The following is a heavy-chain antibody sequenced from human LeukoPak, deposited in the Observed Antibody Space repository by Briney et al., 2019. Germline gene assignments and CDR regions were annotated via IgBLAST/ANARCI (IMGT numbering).Heavy chain of an antibody. CDR2: IYVDGRTT. CDR1: GFTFSNYW. Sequence: GGSLRLSCVASGFTFSNYWMHWVRQPPGKGLVWVSRIYVDGRTTNYADSVQGRFTISRDNAKNTVYLEMNSLSVEDTATYYCIRDFRSADLWGQGTLVTVTS. V-gene: IGHV3-74*01. J-gene: IGHJ5*02. CDR3: IRDFRSADL.